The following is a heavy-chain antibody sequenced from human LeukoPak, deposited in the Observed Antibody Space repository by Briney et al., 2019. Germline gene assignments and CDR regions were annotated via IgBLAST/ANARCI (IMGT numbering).Heavy chain of an antibody. D-gene: IGHD6-13*01. CDR3: ARDGSWGSSWSDAFDI. J-gene: IGHJ3*02. V-gene: IGHV3-23*01. Sequence: GGSLRLSCAASGFTFSSYAMSWVRQAPGKGLEWVSAISGSGGSTYYADSVKGRFTISRDNSKNTLYLQMNSLRAEDTAVYYCARDGSWGSSWSDAFDIWGQGTMVTVSS. CDR2: ISGSGGST. CDR1: GFTFSSYA.